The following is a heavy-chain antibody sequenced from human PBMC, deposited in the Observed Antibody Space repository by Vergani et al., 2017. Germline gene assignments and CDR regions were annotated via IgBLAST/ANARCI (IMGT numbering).Heavy chain of an antibody. D-gene: IGHD3-9*01. V-gene: IGHV4-38-2*01. CDR1: GYSISSGYY. J-gene: IGHJ4*02. CDR2: IYNSGST. Sequence: QVQLQESGPGLVKPSETLSLTCAVSGYSISSGYYWGWIRQPPGKGLEWIGSIYNSGSTYYNPSLKSRVTISVDTSKNQFSLKLSSVTAADTAVYYCASYWDILSNYFDYWGQGTLVTVSS. CDR3: ASYWDILSNYFDY.